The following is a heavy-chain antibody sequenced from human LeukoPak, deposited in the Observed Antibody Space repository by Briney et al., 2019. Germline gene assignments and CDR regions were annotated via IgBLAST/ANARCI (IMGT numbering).Heavy chain of an antibody. Sequence: SVKVSCKASGGTFSSYAISWVRQAPGQGLEWMGGIIPIFGTANYAQKFPGRVTITADESTSTAYMELSSLRSEDTAVYYCARHLVRYPENWFDPWGQGTLVTVSS. CDR2: IIPIFGTA. CDR1: GGTFSSYA. J-gene: IGHJ5*02. D-gene: IGHD1-14*01. CDR3: ARHLVRYPENWFDP. V-gene: IGHV1-69*13.